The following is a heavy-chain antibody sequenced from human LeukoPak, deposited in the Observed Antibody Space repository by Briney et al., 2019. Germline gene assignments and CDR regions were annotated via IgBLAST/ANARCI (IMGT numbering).Heavy chain of an antibody. CDR3: ARVQADIVVVVAATEWSGGWFDP. CDR1: GVSISSSNW. J-gene: IGHJ5*02. V-gene: IGHV4-4*02. CDR2: IYHSGST. D-gene: IGHD2-15*01. Sequence: PSETLSLTCAVSGVSISSSNWWSWVRQPPGKGLEWIGEIYHSGSTNYDPSLKSRVTISVDKSKNQFSLKLSSVTAADTAVYYCARVQADIVVVVAATEWSGGWFDPWGQGTLVTVSS.